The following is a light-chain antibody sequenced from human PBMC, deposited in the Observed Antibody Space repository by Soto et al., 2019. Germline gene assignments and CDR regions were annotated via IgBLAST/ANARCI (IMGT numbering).Light chain of an antibody. J-gene: IGKJ4*01. Sequence: EIVLTQSPATLSLSPGERATLSCRASQSVTRYLAWYQQKPGQTPRLLIYDSSTRAAGVPARFSGSQSGTEFTLTISSLLSEDFAVYSCQQYNNWPLTFGGGTKVDIK. CDR1: QSVTRY. CDR3: QQYNNWPLT. V-gene: IGKV3D-15*01. CDR2: DSS.